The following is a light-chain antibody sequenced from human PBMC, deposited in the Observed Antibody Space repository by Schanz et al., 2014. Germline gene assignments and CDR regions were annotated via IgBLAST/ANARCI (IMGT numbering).Light chain of an antibody. CDR1: SSNIGSNT. J-gene: IGLJ3*02. CDR2: SNN. CDR3: QSYDSSLRGWV. Sequence: QSVLTQPPSASGTPGQRVTISCSGSSSNIGSNTVNWYQQLPGTAPKLLIYSNNQRPSGVPDRFSGSKSGTSASLAITGLXAEDEADYYCQSYDSSLRGWVFGGGTKVTVL. V-gene: IGLV1-44*01.